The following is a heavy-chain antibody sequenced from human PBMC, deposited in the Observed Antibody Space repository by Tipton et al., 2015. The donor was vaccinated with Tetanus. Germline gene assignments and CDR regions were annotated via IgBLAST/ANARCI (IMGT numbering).Heavy chain of an antibody. Sequence: VKPSETLSLTCTVSGGSISSYYWSWIRQPPGKGLEWIGYIYYSGSTNYNPSLKSRVTISVDTSKNQFSLKLSSVTAADTAVYYCARAGAYCTNGVCYTNWFDPWGQGTLVTVSS. CDR1: GGSISSYY. CDR3: ARAGAYCTNGVCYTNWFDP. V-gene: IGHV4-59*12. J-gene: IGHJ5*02. D-gene: IGHD2-8*01. CDR2: IYYSGST.